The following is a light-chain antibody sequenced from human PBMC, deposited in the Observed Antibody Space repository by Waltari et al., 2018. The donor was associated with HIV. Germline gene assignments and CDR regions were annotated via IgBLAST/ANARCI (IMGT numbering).Light chain of an antibody. CDR1: STDVGIYDY. J-gene: IGLJ2*01. V-gene: IGLV2-11*01. CDR3: CSYAGGYTLV. Sequence: QSTLTQPRSVSGSPGQSVTISCTGTSTDVGIYDYVSWYQHSPGTAHKLLIYYVTKRPAGVPDRFSGSNAGNTASLTISWLQACDESDFYCCSYAGGYTLVFGGGTKLTVL. CDR2: YVT.